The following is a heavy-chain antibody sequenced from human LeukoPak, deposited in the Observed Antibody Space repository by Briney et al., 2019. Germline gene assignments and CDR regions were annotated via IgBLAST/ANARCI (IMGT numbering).Heavy chain of an antibody. D-gene: IGHD1-26*01. CDR2: IYSSGST. V-gene: IGHV4-30-4*01. J-gene: IGHJ1*01. CDR3: ARPSRVGAIGYFQH. Sequence: SQTLSLTCTVSGGSLSSGDYYWSWIRQPPGKGLEWHGYIYSSGSTYYNPSRKSRVTLSIDTSKNQLSMKLNSVTAADTAVYDCARPSRVGAIGYFQHWGQGTLVTVSS. CDR1: GGSLSSGDYY.